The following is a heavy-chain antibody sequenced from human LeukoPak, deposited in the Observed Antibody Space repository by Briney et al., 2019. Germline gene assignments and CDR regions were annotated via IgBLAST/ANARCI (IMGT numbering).Heavy chain of an antibody. CDR3: ARGTDGYPADY. D-gene: IGHD6-25*01. V-gene: IGHV3-53*01. CDR1: GFSFDDYA. J-gene: IGHJ4*02. CDR2: IYSGGST. Sequence: PGGSLRLSCVASGFSFDDYAMHWVRQAPGKGLEWVSVIYSGGSTYYADSVKGRFTISRDNSKNTLYLQMNSLRAEDTAVYYCARGTDGYPADYWGQGTLVTVSS.